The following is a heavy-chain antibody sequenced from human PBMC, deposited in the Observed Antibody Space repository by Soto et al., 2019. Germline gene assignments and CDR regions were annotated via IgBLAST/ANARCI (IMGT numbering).Heavy chain of an antibody. CDR1: GGTFSSYA. Sequence: SVKVSCKASGGTFSSYAISWVRQAPGQGLEWMGGIIPIFGTANYAQKFQGRVTITADESTSTAYMELSSLRSEDTAVFYFSRRSRLTNDYGDYDPHYYYYYGMDVWGQGTTVTVSS. CDR2: IIPIFGTA. V-gene: IGHV1-69*13. D-gene: IGHD4-17*01. J-gene: IGHJ6*02. CDR3: SRRSRLTNDYGDYDPHYYYYYGMDV.